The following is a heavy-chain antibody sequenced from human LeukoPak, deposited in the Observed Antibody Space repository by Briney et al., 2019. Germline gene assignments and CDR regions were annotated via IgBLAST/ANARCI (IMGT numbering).Heavy chain of an antibody. Sequence: PGRSLRLSCAASGFTFSSYGMHWVRQAPGKGLEWVAVISYDGSNKYYADSVKGRFTISRDNSKNTLYLQMNSLRAEDTAVYYCAKDPSARGVLARYYYYGMDVWGQGTTVTVSS. J-gene: IGHJ6*02. CDR1: GFTFSSYG. CDR2: ISYDGSNK. CDR3: AKDPSARGVLARYYYYGMDV. D-gene: IGHD3-10*01. V-gene: IGHV3-30*18.